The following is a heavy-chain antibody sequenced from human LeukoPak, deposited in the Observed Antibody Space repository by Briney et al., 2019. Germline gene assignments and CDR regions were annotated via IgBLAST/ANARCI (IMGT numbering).Heavy chain of an antibody. Sequence: SVKVSFKASGSTFSSYAISWVRQAPGQGLEWMGRIIPILGIANYAQKFQGRVTITADKSTSTAYMELSSLRSEDTAVYYCAREVGSSSSLYYYYGIDVWGQGTTVTVSS. CDR1: GSTFSSYA. D-gene: IGHD6-6*01. J-gene: IGHJ6*02. CDR2: IIPILGIA. V-gene: IGHV1-69*04. CDR3: AREVGSSSSLYYYYGIDV.